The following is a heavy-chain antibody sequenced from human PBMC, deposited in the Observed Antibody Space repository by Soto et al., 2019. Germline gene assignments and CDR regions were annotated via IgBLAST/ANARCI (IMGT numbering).Heavy chain of an antibody. Sequence: GSLRLSYAASGFTFRSYDMSWVRQAPWKWLEWVSSISGSGGSTYYAAYAKCRFTISRDDSKNTLYLQMNSLRPEDSAVYYCERDPPGGSGSYYGFFDNWGQGAVVTVSS. D-gene: IGHD3-22*01. CDR2: ISGSGGST. CDR1: GFTFRSYD. CDR3: ERDPPGGSGSYYGFFDN. J-gene: IGHJ4*02. V-gene: IGHV3-23*01.